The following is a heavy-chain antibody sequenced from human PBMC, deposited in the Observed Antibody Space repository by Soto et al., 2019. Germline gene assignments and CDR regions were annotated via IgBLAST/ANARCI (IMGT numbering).Heavy chain of an antibody. CDR3: ERVHSHYLLDP. D-gene: IGHD3-10*01. J-gene: IGHJ5*02. CDR1: GGSISSYY. V-gene: IGHV4-59*01. Sequence: SETLSLTCTVSGGSISSYYWSWIRQPPGKGLEWIGYIYYSGSTNYNPSLKSRVTISVDTSKNQFSLKLSSVTAADTAVYYCERVHSHYLLDPCGQGTLVTVSS. CDR2: IYYSGST.